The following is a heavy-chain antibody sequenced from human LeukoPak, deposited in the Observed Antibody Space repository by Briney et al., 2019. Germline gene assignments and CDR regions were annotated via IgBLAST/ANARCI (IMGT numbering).Heavy chain of an antibody. D-gene: IGHD4-17*01. CDR3: ARDRSGDYYFDY. V-gene: IGHV3-23*01. CDR2: IRVNGDST. Sequence: GGSLRLSCAASGFTFSNYAVNWVRQAPGKGLEWVSTIRVNGDSTFYADSVKGRFTISRDNSKNTLYLQMNSLRVEDTAVYYCARDRSGDYYFDYWGQGTLLTVSS. J-gene: IGHJ4*02. CDR1: GFTFSNYA.